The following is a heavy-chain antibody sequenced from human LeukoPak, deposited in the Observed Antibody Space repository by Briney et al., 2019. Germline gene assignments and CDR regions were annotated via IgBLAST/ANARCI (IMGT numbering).Heavy chain of an antibody. J-gene: IGHJ4*02. D-gene: IGHD3-22*01. Sequence: GGSLRLSCTASGFTSGDYAMSWVRQAPGKGLEWVSVIYSGGSTYYADSVKGRFTISRDNSKNTLYLQMNSLRAEDTAVYYCARDPPYYYDSSGYSQFQILGDWGQGTLVTVSS. CDR2: IYSGGST. V-gene: IGHV3-66*01. CDR3: ARDPPYYYDSSGYSQFQILGD. CDR1: GFTSGDYA.